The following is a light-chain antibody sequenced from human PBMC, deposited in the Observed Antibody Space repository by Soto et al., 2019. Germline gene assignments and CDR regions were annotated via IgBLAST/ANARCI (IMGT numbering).Light chain of an antibody. CDR3: HQRSSWPIT. CDR2: DTS. CDR1: QGIGDT. Sequence: EFVLTQSPATLSVSPGEGVTLSCRASQGIGDTLAWYQHKPGQTPRLLIYDTSARATGVPARFSGSRSGTDFTLTISSLEPEDFAVYYCHQRSSWPITFGQGTRLEIK. J-gene: IGKJ5*01. V-gene: IGKV3D-11*01.